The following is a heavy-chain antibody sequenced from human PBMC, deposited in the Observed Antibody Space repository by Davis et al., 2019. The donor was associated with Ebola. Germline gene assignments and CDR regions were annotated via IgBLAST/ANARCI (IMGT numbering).Heavy chain of an antibody. V-gene: IGHV3-30*19. J-gene: IGHJ4*02. CDR2: VSYDGSNK. CDR1: GFTFSSYG. CDR3: ARGSGWYTEYYFDY. Sequence: PGGSLRLSCAASGFTFSSYGMHWVRQAPGKGLEWVAVVSYDGSNKYYADSVKGRFTISRDNSMHTLYLQMNSLRAEDTAVYYCARGSGWYTEYYFDYWGQGTLVTVSS. D-gene: IGHD6-19*01.